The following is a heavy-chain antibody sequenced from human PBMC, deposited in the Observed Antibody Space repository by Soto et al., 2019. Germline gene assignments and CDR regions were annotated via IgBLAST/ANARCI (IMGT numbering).Heavy chain of an antibody. CDR3: ARDEYGSGSYYCDY. V-gene: IGHV3-21*01. Sequence: GGSLRLSCAASGFTFSSYSMNWVRQAPGKGLEWVSSISSSSSYIYYADSVKGRFTISRDSAKNSLYLQMNSLRAEDTAVYYCARDEYGSGSYYCDYWGQGTLVTVSS. J-gene: IGHJ4*02. D-gene: IGHD3-10*01. CDR1: GFTFSSYS. CDR2: ISSSSSYI.